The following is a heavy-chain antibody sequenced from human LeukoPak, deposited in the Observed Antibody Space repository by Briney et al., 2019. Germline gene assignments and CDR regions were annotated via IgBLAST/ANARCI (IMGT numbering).Heavy chain of an antibody. CDR3: ASQQGNDY. CDR1: GFTFSIYS. J-gene: IGHJ4*02. CDR2: INPSGSYI. Sequence: GGSLRLSCAASGFTFSIYSMNWVRQAPGKGLEWVSSINPSGSYIYYADSLQGRFTISRDNAKNSLYLQMNSLRAADTAVYYCASQQGNDYWGQGTLVTVSS. D-gene: IGHD7-27*01. V-gene: IGHV3-21*01.